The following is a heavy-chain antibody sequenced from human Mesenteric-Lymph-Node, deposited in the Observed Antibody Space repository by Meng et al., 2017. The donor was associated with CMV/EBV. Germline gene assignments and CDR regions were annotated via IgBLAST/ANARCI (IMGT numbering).Heavy chain of an antibody. D-gene: IGHD3-10*01. CDR2: INPNSGGT. Sequence: SGYTFTGYYMHWVRQAPGQGLEWMGRINPNSGGTNYAQKSQGRVTMTRDTSISTAYMELSRLRSDDTAVYYCARAQYYYGSGSPPSDYWGQGTLVTVSS. CDR1: GYTFTGYY. CDR3: ARAQYYYGSGSPPSDY. V-gene: IGHV1-2*06. J-gene: IGHJ4*02.